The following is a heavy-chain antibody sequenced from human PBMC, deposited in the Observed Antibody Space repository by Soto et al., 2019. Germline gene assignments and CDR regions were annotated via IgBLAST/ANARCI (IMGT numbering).Heavy chain of an antibody. CDR3: ARGGGGYSSSWSYYYYGMDV. J-gene: IGHJ6*02. Sequence: GASVKVSCKASGYTFTNYYMHWVRQAPGQGLEWMGIINPSGGGTHYAQKFQGRVTMTRDTSTSTVYMELSSLRSEDTAVYYCARGGGGYSSSWSYYYYGMDVWGQGTTVTVSS. D-gene: IGHD6-13*01. CDR1: GYTFTNYY. V-gene: IGHV1-46*01. CDR2: INPSGGGT.